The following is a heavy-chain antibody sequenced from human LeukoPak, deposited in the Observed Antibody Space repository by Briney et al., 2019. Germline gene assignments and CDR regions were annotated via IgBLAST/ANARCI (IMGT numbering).Heavy chain of an antibody. CDR2: ISGDGGST. J-gene: IGHJ4*02. V-gene: IGHV3-43*02. Sequence: TGGSLRLSCAASGFTFDDYAMHWVPQAPGKGLEWVSLISGDGGSTYYADSVKGLFTISRDNSKNSLHLQMNSLRTEDTALYHCAKDRGWYDYWGQGTLVTVSS. D-gene: IGHD6-19*01. CDR1: GFTFDDYA. CDR3: AKDRGWYDY.